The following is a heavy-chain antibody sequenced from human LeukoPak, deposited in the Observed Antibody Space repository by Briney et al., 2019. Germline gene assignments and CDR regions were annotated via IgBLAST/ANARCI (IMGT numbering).Heavy chain of an antibody. Sequence: PSETLSLTCTVSGGSISSGGYYWSWIRQHPGKGLEWIGYIYYSGSTYYNPSLKSRVTISVDTSKNQFSLKLSSVTAADTAVYYCARENSDMVRGVDHWGQGTLVTVSS. D-gene: IGHD3-10*01. CDR3: ARENSDMVRGVDH. CDR1: GGSISSGGYY. V-gene: IGHV4-31*03. J-gene: IGHJ4*02. CDR2: IYYSGST.